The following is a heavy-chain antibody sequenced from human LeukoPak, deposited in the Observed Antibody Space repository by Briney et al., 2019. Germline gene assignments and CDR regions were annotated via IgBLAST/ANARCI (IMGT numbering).Heavy chain of an antibody. D-gene: IGHD2-2*01. CDR3: AKGKGRYCSSTSCSGAFDI. Sequence: PGGSLRLSCAASGFTFSSYAMHWVRQAPGKGLEWVAVISYDGSNKYYADSVKGRFTISRDNSKNTLYLQMNSLRAEDTAVYYCAKGKGRYCSSTSCSGAFDIWGQGTMVTVSS. CDR1: GFTFSSYA. CDR2: ISYDGSNK. J-gene: IGHJ3*02. V-gene: IGHV3-30*04.